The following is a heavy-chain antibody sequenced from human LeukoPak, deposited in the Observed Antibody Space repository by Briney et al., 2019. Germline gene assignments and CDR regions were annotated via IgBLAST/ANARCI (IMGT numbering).Heavy chain of an antibody. CDR2: IYYSGST. V-gene: IGHV4-39*07. J-gene: IGHJ3*02. D-gene: IGHD3-22*01. CDR1: GGSIGRSSYY. CDR3: ARGPYSYDSSGAFDI. Sequence: PSETLSLTCTVSGGSIGRSSYYWGCIRQPPGKGLEWMGSIYYSGSTNYNPSLKSRVTISVDTSKNQFSLKLSSVTAADTAVYFCARGPYSYDSSGAFDIWGQGTMVTVSS.